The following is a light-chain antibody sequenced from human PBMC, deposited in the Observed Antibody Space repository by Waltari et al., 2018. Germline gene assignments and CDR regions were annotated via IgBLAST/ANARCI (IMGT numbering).Light chain of an antibody. V-gene: IGLV2-23*02. CDR2: EVT. CDR3: CSYAGSSTFERV. CDR1: SNYVGCDNV. J-gene: IGLJ2*01. Sequence: QSALTQPASVSGSPGQSISISCTGTSNYVGCDNVVSWYQQHPGKAPKLIIYEVTKRPSGVSNRFSGSKSSNTASLTISGLQAEDEADYYCCSYAGSSTFERVFGGGTKLTVL.